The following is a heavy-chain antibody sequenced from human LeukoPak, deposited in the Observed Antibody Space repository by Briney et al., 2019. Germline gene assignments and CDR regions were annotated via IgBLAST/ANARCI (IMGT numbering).Heavy chain of an antibody. CDR1: GDSFSDYY. V-gene: IGHV4-34*01. J-gene: IGHJ5*02. CDR2: INHTGAT. CDR3: ARGRKVYCSSASCPGWLDP. D-gene: IGHD2-2*01. Sequence: PSETLSLTCDVSGDSFSDYYWTWVRQSPGKGLEWIGEINHTGATNYKSSLKSRVTMSVDTSKKQFSLKLTSATAADTAVYFCARGRKVYCSSASCPGWLDPWGQGTLVTVSS.